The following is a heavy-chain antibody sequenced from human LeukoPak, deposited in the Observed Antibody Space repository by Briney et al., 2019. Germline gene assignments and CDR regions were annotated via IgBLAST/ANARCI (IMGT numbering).Heavy chain of an antibody. V-gene: IGHV3-30-3*02. CDR2: ISYDGSNK. CDR1: GFTFSSYA. D-gene: IGHD2-2*01. CDR3: VKDIVVVPAAHFDY. J-gene: IGHJ4*02. Sequence: GGSLRLSCAASGFTFSSYAMHWVRQAPGKGLEWVAVISYDGSNKYYADSVKGRFTISRDNSKNTLYLQMNSLRAEDTAVYYCVKDIVVVPAAHFDYWGQGTLVTVSS.